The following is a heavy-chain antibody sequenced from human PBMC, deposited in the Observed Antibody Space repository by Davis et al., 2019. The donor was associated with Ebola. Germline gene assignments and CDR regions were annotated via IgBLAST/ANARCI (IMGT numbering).Heavy chain of an antibody. V-gene: IGHV4-30-4*07. D-gene: IGHD3-22*01. CDR1: GGSISSGTYS. J-gene: IGHJ6*02. Sequence: LRLSCAVSGGSISSGTYSWNWIRQPPGKGLEWIGYVSYSGSTYYNPSLKSRATISADTSKNHVSLRLSSVTAADTAVYYCARGEVSFFYDTSGSYGAGSFYGLDVWGQGTTVTVSS. CDR2: VSYSGST. CDR3: ARGEVSFFYDTSGSYGAGSFYGLDV.